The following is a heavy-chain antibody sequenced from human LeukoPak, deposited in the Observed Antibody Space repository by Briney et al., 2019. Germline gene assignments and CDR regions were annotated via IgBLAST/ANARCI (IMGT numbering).Heavy chain of an antibody. V-gene: IGHV3-23*01. CDR2: ISGSGGST. J-gene: IGHJ4*02. D-gene: IGHD2-2*01. Sequence: PGGSLRLSCAASGFTFSSYAMSWVRQAPGKGLEWVSAISGSGGSTYYADSVKGRFTISRDNSKNTLYLQMNSLRAEDTAVYYCAKDPPRFGGIWVVVPAAPIGGTYFDYWGQGTLVTVSP. CDR3: AKDPPRFGGIWVVVPAAPIGGTYFDY. CDR1: GFTFSSYA.